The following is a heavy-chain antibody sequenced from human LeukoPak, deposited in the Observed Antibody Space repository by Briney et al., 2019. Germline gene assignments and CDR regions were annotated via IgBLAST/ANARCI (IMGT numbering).Heavy chain of an antibody. CDR2: FDPEDGET. Sequence: ASVKVSCKVSGYTLTELSMHWVRQAPGKGLEWMGGFDPEDGETIYAQKFQGRVTMTEDTTTDTAYMELSSLRSEDTAVYYCATVGAMDGAFDIWGQGTMVTVSS. CDR1: GYTLTELS. J-gene: IGHJ3*02. D-gene: IGHD1-26*01. CDR3: ATVGAMDGAFDI. V-gene: IGHV1-24*01.